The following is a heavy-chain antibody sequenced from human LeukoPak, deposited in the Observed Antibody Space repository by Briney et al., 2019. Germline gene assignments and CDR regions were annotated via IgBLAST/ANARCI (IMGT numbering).Heavy chain of an antibody. CDR2: IKQDGSEK. CDR1: GFTFSSYW. D-gene: IGHD2-2*01. CDR3: GRVVRYCGGTNCLYYFDS. Sequence: GGSLRLSCAASGFTFSSYWMSWVRQAPGKGLEWAANIKQDGSEKYYVDSVKGRFSISRDNARNSLYLQMNSLRAEDTSVYYRGRVVRYCGGTNCLYYFDSWGQGTLVTVSS. V-gene: IGHV3-7*01. J-gene: IGHJ4*02.